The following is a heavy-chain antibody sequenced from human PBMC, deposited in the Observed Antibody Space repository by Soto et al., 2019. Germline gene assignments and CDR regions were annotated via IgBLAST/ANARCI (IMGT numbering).Heavy chain of an antibody. J-gene: IGHJ3*01. CDR1: GFTFSSYW. Sequence: LRLSFAASGFTFSSYWMSWVRQAPGKGLEWVANIKQDGSEKYYVDSVKGRFTISRDNAKNSLYLQMNSLRAEDTAVYYCAAERYSGDFDLWGQGTMVTVSS. D-gene: IGHD2-15*01. CDR2: IKQDGSEK. CDR3: AAERYSGDFDL. V-gene: IGHV3-7*01.